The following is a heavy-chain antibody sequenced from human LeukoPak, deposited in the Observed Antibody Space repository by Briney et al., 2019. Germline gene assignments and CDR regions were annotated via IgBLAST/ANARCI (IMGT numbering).Heavy chain of an antibody. D-gene: IGHD6-19*01. CDR3: AKDNRRHYTSGPNPDSLH. Sequence: GGSLRLSCGASGFTFHEKYAMHWVRQPPGKGLEWVSGISWNSGSIDYADSVKGRFTISRDNAKNSLYLQMDSLRVEDTAFYYCAKDNRRHYTSGPNPDSLHWGQGALVTVSS. V-gene: IGHV3-9*01. CDR1: GFTFHEKYA. CDR2: ISWNSGSI. J-gene: IGHJ4*02.